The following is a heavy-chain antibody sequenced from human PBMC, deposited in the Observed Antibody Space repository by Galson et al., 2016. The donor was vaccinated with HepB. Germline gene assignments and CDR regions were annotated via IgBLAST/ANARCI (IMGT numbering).Heavy chain of an antibody. J-gene: IGHJ4*02. V-gene: IGHV1-3*01. D-gene: IGHD1-26*01. CDR1: GYTFTSYA. CDR3: AGDRRGGIVGATAN. Sequence: SCKASGYTFTSYAMHWVRQAPGQRLEWMGWINAGNGNTKYSEKFQGRVTITRDTSASTAYMELSSLRSEDTAVYYCAGDRRGGIVGATANWGQGTLVTVSS. CDR2: INAGNGNT.